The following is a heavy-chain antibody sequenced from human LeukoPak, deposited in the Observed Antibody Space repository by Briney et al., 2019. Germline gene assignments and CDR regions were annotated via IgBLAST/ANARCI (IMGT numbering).Heavy chain of an antibody. CDR1: GGTFSSYA. Sequence: ASVKVSCKASGGTFSSYAISWVRQAPGQGLEWMGRIIPILGIANYAQKFQGRVTITADKSTSTAYMELSSLRSEDTAVYYCARASTYCGGDCYSLQLDYWGQGTLVTVSS. J-gene: IGHJ4*02. CDR3: ARASTYCGGDCYSLQLDY. V-gene: IGHV1-69*04. D-gene: IGHD2-21*02. CDR2: IIPILGIA.